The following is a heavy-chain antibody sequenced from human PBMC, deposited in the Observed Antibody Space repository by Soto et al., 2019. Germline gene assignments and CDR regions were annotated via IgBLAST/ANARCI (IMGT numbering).Heavy chain of an antibody. D-gene: IGHD6-6*01. CDR3: ARGSVAARLYYYYGMDV. Sequence: SVKVSCKASGGTFSSYAISWVRQAPGQGLEWMGGIIPIFGTANYAQKFQGRVAITADESTSTAYMELSSLRSEDTAVYYCARGSVAARLYYYYGMDVWGQGTTVTVSS. CDR1: GGTFSSYA. J-gene: IGHJ6*02. V-gene: IGHV1-69*13. CDR2: IIPIFGTA.